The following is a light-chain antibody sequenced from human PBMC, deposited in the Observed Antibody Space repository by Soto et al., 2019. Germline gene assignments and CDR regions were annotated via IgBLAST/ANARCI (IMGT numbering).Light chain of an antibody. CDR3: QQYNSYPYT. CDR2: DAS. V-gene: IGKV1-5*01. Sequence: DIQMTQSPSTLSASVGDRVTITCRASQSISSWLAWYQQKPGKAPKLLIYDASSLESAVPSSFSGSGSGTEFTLTISSLQPDDFATYYCQQYNSYPYTFGQGTKLEIK. CDR1: QSISSW. J-gene: IGKJ2*01.